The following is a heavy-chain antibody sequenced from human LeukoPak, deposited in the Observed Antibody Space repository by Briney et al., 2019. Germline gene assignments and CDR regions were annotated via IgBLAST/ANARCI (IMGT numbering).Heavy chain of an antibody. J-gene: IGHJ4*02. CDR2: FDPEDGET. CDR3: ATVWSQWLAFDY. V-gene: IGHV1-24*01. CDR1: GYTLTELS. D-gene: IGHD6-19*01. Sequence: ASVKVSCKVSGYTLTELSMHWVRQARGEGLEWMGGFDPEDGETIYAQKFQGRVTMTEDTSTDTAYMELSSLRSEDTAVYYCATVWSQWLAFDYWDQGTLVTVSS.